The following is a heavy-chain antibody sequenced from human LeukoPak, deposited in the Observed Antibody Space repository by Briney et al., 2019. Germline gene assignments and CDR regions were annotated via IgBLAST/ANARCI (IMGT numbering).Heavy chain of an antibody. Sequence: GGSLRLSCAASGFTFSSYSMNWVRQAPGKGLEWVSSISSSSSYIYYADSVKGRFTISRDNAKNSLYLQMSSLRAEDTAVYYCARLADDYSNVSYFDYWGQGTLVTVSS. CDR3: ARLADDYSNVSYFDY. V-gene: IGHV3-21*01. CDR2: ISSSSSYI. D-gene: IGHD4-11*01. J-gene: IGHJ4*02. CDR1: GFTFSSYS.